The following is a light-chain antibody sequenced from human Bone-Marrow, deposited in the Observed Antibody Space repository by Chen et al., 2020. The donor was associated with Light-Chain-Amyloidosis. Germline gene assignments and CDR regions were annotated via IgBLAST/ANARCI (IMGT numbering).Light chain of an antibody. CDR3: SSYTTSGTHV. J-gene: IGLJ1*01. V-gene: IGLV2-14*01. CDR2: DVS. CDR1: SSDVGTYNF. Sequence: QSALTPPASVSGSPGQSIPISCTGTSSDVGTYNFVSWYQQHPGKAPKVLIYDVSNRPSGVSNRFSGSKSGNTASLTISGLQAEDEADYYCSSYTTSGTHVFGTGTKVTVL.